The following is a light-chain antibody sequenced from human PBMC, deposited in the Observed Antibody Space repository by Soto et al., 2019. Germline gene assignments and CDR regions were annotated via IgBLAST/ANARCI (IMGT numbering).Light chain of an antibody. J-gene: IGLJ3*02. Sequence: QSVLTQPPSVSGAPGQRVIISCTGSSSNIGAGYDVHWYQQLPGTAPKLLVSGDTNRPSGVPDRFSGSKSGTSASLAITGLRAEDEADYYCQSFDSSLSGWVFGGGTKLTVL. CDR1: SSNIGAGYD. CDR3: QSFDSSLSGWV. V-gene: IGLV1-40*01. CDR2: GDT.